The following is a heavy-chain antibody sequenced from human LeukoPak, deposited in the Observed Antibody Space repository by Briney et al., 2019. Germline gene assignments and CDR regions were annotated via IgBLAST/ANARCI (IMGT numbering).Heavy chain of an antibody. J-gene: IGHJ6*03. CDR3: ATEDIVVVPAAKIDYYYYYYMDV. CDR2: IYTSGST. CDR1: GGSISSYY. V-gene: IGHV4-4*07. Sequence: SETLSLTCTVSGGSISSYYWSWIRQPAGKGLEWIGRIYTSGSTNYNPSLKSRVTISVDTSKNQFSLKLSSVTAADTAVYYCATEDIVVVPAAKIDYYYYYYMDVWGKGTTVTVSS. D-gene: IGHD2-2*01.